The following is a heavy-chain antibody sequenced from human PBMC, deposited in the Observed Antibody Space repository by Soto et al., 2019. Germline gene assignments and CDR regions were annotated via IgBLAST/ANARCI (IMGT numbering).Heavy chain of an antibody. Sequence: QVQLVQSGAEVKKPGSSVKVSCKASGDTFSSYTITWVRQAPGEGLEWMGRIIPILDITNYAQKFQGRVTITADKSTSTAYMALSSLRSEDTAMYYCARDDLRGIIITGNDAFEIWGQGTMVTVSS. CDR3: ARDDLRGIIITGNDAFEI. CDR2: IIPILDIT. J-gene: IGHJ3*02. D-gene: IGHD3-10*01. V-gene: IGHV1-69*08. CDR1: GDTFSSYT.